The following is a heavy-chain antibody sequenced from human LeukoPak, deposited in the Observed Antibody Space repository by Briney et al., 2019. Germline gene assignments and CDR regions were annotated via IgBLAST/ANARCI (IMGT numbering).Heavy chain of an antibody. CDR1: GYTFTDHW. D-gene: IGHD1-14*01. CDR3: ARNTGGTLTL. Sequence: GESLKISCTGSGYTFTDHWISWVRRMPGKGLVWMGRIDPSDSYTQYIPSLQGHVTISTDKSISTAYLQWSSLKASDTAIYYCARNTGGTLTLWGQGTLVTVSS. J-gene: IGHJ4*02. CDR2: IDPSDSYT. V-gene: IGHV5-10-1*01.